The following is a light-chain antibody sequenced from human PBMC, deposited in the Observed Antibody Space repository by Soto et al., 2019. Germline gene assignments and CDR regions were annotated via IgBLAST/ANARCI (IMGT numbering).Light chain of an antibody. V-gene: IGLV1-40*01. J-gene: IGLJ2*01. CDR2: GNN. CDR1: TSNIGAGFD. CDR3: QSYDSSLSAPVV. Sequence: QSVLTQPPSVSGAPGERVTISCTGSTSNIGAGFDVHWYQQLPGTAPKLLIYGNNNRPSGVPDRFSGSKSGTSGALTITGLQAEDEAEYYCQSYDSSLSAPVVFGGGTKLTVL.